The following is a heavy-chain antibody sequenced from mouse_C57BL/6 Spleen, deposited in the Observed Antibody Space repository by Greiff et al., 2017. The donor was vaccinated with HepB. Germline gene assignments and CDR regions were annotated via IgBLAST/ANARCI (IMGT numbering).Heavy chain of an antibody. J-gene: IGHJ2*01. Sequence: EVQLQQSGPGMVKPSQSLSLTCTVTGYSITSGYDWHWIRHFPGNKLEWMGYISYSGSTNYNPSLKSRISITHDTSKNHFFLKLNSVTTEDTATYYCARDGGYYYFDYWGQGTTLTVSS. CDR1: GYSITSGYD. D-gene: IGHD2-3*01. V-gene: IGHV3-1*01. CDR3: ARDGGYYYFDY. CDR2: ISYSGST.